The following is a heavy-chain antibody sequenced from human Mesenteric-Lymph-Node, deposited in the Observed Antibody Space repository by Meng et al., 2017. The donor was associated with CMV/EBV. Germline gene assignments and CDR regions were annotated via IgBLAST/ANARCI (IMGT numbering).Heavy chain of an antibody. Sequence: GESLKISCAASGFTVSSNYMSWVRQAPGKGLEWVSVIYSGGSTYYADSVKGRFTISRDNSKNTLYLQMNSLRPEDTAVYYCARDLGSPRDYWGQGTLVTVSS. CDR3: ARDLGSPRDY. V-gene: IGHV3-53*01. J-gene: IGHJ4*02. D-gene: IGHD6-13*01. CDR1: GFTVSSNY. CDR2: IYSGGST.